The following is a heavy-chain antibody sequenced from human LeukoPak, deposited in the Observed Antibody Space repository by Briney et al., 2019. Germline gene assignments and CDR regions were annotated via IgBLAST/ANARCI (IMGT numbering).Heavy chain of an antibody. Sequence: SGGSLRLSCAVSEVTFSSYWMSWVRQAPGKGLEWVANTNQDGSEEHYADSVKGRFTISRDNAKNSLYLQMNSLRAEDTAVYYCARYCGGDCYGMDVWGQGTTVIVSS. CDR1: EVTFSSYW. V-gene: IGHV3-7*01. CDR3: ARYCGGDCYGMDV. D-gene: IGHD2-21*01. J-gene: IGHJ6*02. CDR2: TNQDGSEE.